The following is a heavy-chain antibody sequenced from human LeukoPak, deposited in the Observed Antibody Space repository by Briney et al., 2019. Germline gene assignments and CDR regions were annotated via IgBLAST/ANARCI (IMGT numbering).Heavy chain of an antibody. CDR2: INHSGST. CDR1: GGSFSGYY. D-gene: IGHD3-9*01. Sequence: SETLSLTCAVYGGSFSGYYWSWIRQPPGKGLEWIGEINHSGSTNYNPSLKSRVTISVDTSKNQFSLKLSSVTAADTAVYYCARSSYDMLTGYYTPFDYWGQGTLVTVSS. J-gene: IGHJ4*02. CDR3: ARSSYDMLTGYYTPFDY. V-gene: IGHV4-34*01.